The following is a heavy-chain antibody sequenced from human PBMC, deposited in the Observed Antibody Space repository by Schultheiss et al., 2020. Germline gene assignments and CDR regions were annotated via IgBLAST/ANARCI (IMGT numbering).Heavy chain of an antibody. CDR2: ISYDGLNK. Sequence: GESLKISCAASGFIFSSYWMNWVRQAPGKGLEWVAVISYDGLNKYYSDSVKGRFTISRDNSKNTLYLQMNSLRAEDTAVYYCARGYDFWYYWGQGTLVTVSS. CDR1: GFIFSSYW. CDR3: ARGYDFWYY. D-gene: IGHD3-3*01. J-gene: IGHJ4*02. V-gene: IGHV3-30-3*01.